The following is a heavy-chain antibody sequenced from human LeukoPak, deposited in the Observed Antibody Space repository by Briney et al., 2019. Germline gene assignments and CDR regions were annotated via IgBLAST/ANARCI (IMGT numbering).Heavy chain of an antibody. V-gene: IGHV4-61*02. Sequence: SETLSLTCTVSGNSISSGDNYWSWIRQPAGKGLEWIGRIYTSGSTNYNPSLKSRVTISGDTSKNQFSLRLSSVTAADTAVYYCARDRDNYYDSSGSFDYWGQGTLVTVSS. J-gene: IGHJ4*02. CDR3: ARDRDNYYDSSGSFDY. D-gene: IGHD3-22*01. CDR2: IYTSGST. CDR1: GNSISSGDNY.